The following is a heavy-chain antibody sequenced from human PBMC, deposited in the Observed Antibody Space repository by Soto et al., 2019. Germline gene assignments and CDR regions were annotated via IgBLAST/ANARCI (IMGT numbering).Heavy chain of an antibody. CDR3: AKVRGEYNYYSAMDV. V-gene: IGHV1-69*01. CDR2: IIPMFGTS. J-gene: IGHJ6*02. CDR1: GGTFSGYA. Sequence: QVQLVQSGAEVKKPGSSVKVSCKASGGTFSGYAISWVRQAPGQGLEWMGEIIPMFGTSNYAQKFQGRVTITADESTSTAYMELSSLRSEDTAVYYCAKVRGEYNYYSAMDVWGQGITVTVS. D-gene: IGHD5-12*01.